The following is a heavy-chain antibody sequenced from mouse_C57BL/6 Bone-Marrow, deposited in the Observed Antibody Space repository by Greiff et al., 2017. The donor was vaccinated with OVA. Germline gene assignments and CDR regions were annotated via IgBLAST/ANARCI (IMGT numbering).Heavy chain of an antibody. J-gene: IGHJ2*01. V-gene: IGHV14-4*01. D-gene: IGHD1-1*01. CDR2: IDPENGDT. CDR3: TTPLYYGCSHYFDY. CDR1: GFNIKDDY. Sequence: VQLQQSGAELVRPGASVKLSCTASGFNIKDDYMHWVKQRPEQGLEWIGWIDPENGDTEYASKFQGKATITADTSSNTAYLQLSSLTSEDTAVYYCTTPLYYGCSHYFDYWGQGTTLTVSS.